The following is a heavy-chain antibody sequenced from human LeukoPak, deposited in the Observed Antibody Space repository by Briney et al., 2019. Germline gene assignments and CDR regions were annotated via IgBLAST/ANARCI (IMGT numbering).Heavy chain of an antibody. CDR1: GGSISGYY. Sequence: PSETLSLTCTVSGGSISGYYWSWIRQPPGKGLEWIGYIYYSGSTYYNPSLKSRVTISVDTSKNQFSLKLSSVTAADTAVYYCAREPTLLPDAFDIWGQGTMVTVSS. CDR3: AREPTLLPDAFDI. D-gene: IGHD2-15*01. CDR2: IYYSGST. J-gene: IGHJ3*02. V-gene: IGHV4-30-4*08.